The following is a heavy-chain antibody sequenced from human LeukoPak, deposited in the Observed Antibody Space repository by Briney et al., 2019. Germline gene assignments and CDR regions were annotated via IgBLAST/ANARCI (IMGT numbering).Heavy chain of an antibody. V-gene: IGHV4-30-4*08. J-gene: IGHJ4*02. CDR3: AREPPIVWYGERPFV. Sequence: PSETLSLTCTVSGDSVSSADYYWIWVRQSPGKGLEWIGYIHSSGSNFYNPSLERRVAISLDASKNQFSLHLSSVSAADTAVYYCAREPPIVWYGERPFVWGQGTLVTVSS. CDR1: GDSVSSADYY. CDR2: IHSSGSN. D-gene: IGHD3-10*01.